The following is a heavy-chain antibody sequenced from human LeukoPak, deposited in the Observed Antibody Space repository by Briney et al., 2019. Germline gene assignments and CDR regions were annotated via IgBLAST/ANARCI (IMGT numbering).Heavy chain of an antibody. CDR1: GFTFSTYW. J-gene: IGHJ4*02. D-gene: IGHD3-10*01. Sequence: GGSLRLSCAASGFTFSTYWMHWVRQDPGKGLVWVSFINPDGSTTNYADSVKGRFTISRDNAKNALYLQMNSLRAEDTAVYYCAKDLHYGSADYWGQGTLVTVSS. CDR2: INPDGSTT. CDR3: AKDLHYGSADY. V-gene: IGHV3-74*01.